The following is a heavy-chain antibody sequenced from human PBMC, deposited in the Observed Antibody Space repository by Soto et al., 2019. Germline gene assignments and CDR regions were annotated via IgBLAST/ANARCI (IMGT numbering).Heavy chain of an antibody. V-gene: IGHV3-15*01. Sequence: GGSLRLSCAASGFTFSKAWMSWVRQAPGKGLEWVGRIKSKTDGGTTDSAAPVKGRFTISRDDSKNTLYLQMNSLKTEHTAVYYCTTARPYYDFWSGYFTPHDAFDIWGQGTMVTVSS. CDR3: TTARPYYDFWSGYFTPHDAFDI. CDR2: IKSKTDGGTT. J-gene: IGHJ3*02. D-gene: IGHD3-3*01. CDR1: GFTFSKAW.